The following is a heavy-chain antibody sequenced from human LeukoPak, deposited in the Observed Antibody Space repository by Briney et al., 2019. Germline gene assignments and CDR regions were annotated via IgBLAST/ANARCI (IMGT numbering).Heavy chain of an antibody. CDR1: GFTLWRHG. CDR2: TWYGGS. D-gene: IGHD5-12*01. V-gene: IGHV3-33*01. CDR3: AREQSTSGHAGAFDI. J-gene: IGHJ3*02. Sequence: PGKSLRLSRTTSGFTLWRHGMHWVRQAPGKGLEWVAVTWYGGSDYADSVRGRFSVSRDIFGNTVYLQMDNLRVEDAALYYCAREQSTSGHAGAFDIWGQGTVVTVSS.